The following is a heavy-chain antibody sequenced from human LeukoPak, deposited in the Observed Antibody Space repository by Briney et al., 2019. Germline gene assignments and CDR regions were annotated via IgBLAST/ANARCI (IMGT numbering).Heavy chain of an antibody. D-gene: IGHD6-19*01. J-gene: IGHJ6*03. V-gene: IGHV1-69*13. CDR1: GGTFSSYA. CDR3: ARTLIAVAGTGYYYMDV. CDR2: IIPIFGTA. Sequence: SVKVSCKASGGTFSSYAISWVRQAPGQGLEWMGGIIPIFGTANYAQKFQGRVTITADESTSTAYMELSSLRSEDTAVYYCARTLIAVAGTGYYYMDVWGKGTTVTVSS.